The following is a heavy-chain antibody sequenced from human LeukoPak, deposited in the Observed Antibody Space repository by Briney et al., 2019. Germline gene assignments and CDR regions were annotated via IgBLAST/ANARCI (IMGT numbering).Heavy chain of an antibody. CDR1: GGSLSDSY. V-gene: IGHV4-34*01. J-gene: IGHJ6*02. CDR3: ARGDSYAYGPYSYYYPMDV. Sequence: PSETLSLTCAVSGGSLSDSYWSWRRQPPGKGLEWLGEIYHNGYTRYNPSLESRVTISVATSKIQFSLELTSVTAADTAVYYCARGDSYAYGPYSYYYPMDVWGHGTTVTVSS. D-gene: IGHD2-21*01. CDR2: IYHNGYT.